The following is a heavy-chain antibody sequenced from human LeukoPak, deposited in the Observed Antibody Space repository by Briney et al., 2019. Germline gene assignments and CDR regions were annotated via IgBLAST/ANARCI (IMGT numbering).Heavy chain of an antibody. CDR1: GYTFTGYY. CDR2: ISAYNGNT. J-gene: IGHJ4*02. CDR3: AVGLWWELLLGDY. D-gene: IGHD1-26*01. Sequence: GASVKVSCKASGYTFTGYYMHWVRQAPGQGLEWMGWISAYNGNTNYAQKLQGRVTMTTDTSTSTAYMELRSLRSDDTAVYYCAVGLWWELLLGDYWGQGTLVTVSS. V-gene: IGHV1-18*04.